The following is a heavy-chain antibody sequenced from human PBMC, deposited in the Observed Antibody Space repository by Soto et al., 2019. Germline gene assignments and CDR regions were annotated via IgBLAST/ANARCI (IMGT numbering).Heavy chain of an antibody. CDR2: ISSTSNTI. J-gene: IGHJ6*02. CDR1: GFSISDYY. V-gene: IGHV3-11*01. D-gene: IGHD4-4*01. CDR3: ARGGYSNSHYYAMIV. Sequence: LRLSCTASGFSISDYYMSWTRQAPGKGLEWVSYISSTSNTIYYADSVKGRFTISRDNAKNSLYLHLSSLRADDTAVYYCARGGYSNSHYYAMIVWGQGTTGTVS.